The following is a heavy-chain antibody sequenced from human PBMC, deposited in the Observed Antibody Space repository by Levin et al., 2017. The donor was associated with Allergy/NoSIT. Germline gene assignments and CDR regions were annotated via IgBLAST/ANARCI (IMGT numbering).Heavy chain of an antibody. V-gene: IGHV3-30-3*01. Sequence: GGSLRLSCAASGFTFSSYAMHWVRQAPGKGLEWVAVITYDGSNKYYADSVKGRFTISRDNSKNTLYLQMNSLRAEDTAVYYCARDAETWIQLGLLEYAFDYWGQGTLVTVSS. D-gene: IGHD5-18*01. CDR1: GFTFSSYA. CDR3: ARDAETWIQLGLLEYAFDY. J-gene: IGHJ4*02. CDR2: ITYDGSNK.